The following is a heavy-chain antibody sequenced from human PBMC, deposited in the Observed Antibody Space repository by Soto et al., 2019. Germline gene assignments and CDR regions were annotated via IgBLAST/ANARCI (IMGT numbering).Heavy chain of an antibody. CDR1: VFTFINYG. J-gene: IGHJ4*02. V-gene: IGHV3-33*01. CDR3: ARGLHPLFDY. CDR2: IWYDGNNK. Sequence: GWSPRLSCASSVFTFINYGMHWVRQAPGKGLEWVAVIWYDGNNKYYADSVKGRFTISRDNSNNTLYVQMTSLRAEDTAVYYCARGLHPLFDYWGQGTLVTVSS.